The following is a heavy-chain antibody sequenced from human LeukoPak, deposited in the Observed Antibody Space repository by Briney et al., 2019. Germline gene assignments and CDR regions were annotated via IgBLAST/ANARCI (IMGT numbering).Heavy chain of an antibody. J-gene: IGHJ4*02. CDR3: ARGPSGYHNT. Sequence: GGSLRLSCAASGLTFSSYAMSWVRQAPGKGLEWVAVISYDGSNKYYADSVKGRFTISRDNSKNTLYLQMNSLRAEDTAVYYCARGPSGYHNTGGQGTLVTVSS. CDR1: GLTFSSYA. CDR2: ISYDGSNK. V-gene: IGHV3-30*14. D-gene: IGHD5-12*01.